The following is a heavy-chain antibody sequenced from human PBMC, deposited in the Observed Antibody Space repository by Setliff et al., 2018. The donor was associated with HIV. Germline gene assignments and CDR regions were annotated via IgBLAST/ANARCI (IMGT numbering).Heavy chain of an antibody. Sequence: PSETLSLTCTVSGGPISSSNYYWGWIRQPPGKGLQWIGNVYYRAKTGATTDHNPSLRSRISISLDGSKNQLSLRLRSVTAADTAIYYCARDVAPPLAGDVWSGNGLWGQGTQVTVSS. CDR2: VYYRAKTGATT. CDR1: GGPISSSNYY. CDR3: ARDVAPPLAGDVWSGNGL. D-gene: IGHD3-3*01. V-gene: IGHV4-61*05. J-gene: IGHJ4*02.